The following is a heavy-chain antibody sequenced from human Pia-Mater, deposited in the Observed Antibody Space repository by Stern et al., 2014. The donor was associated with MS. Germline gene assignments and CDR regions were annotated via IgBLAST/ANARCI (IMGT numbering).Heavy chain of an antibody. Sequence: QVQLQESGPGLVKPSQTLSLTCTVSGGSISSGGYFWSWIRQHPGKGLEWIGFIYHSGSTYYKPSLKSRLTISVDTSKHHFSLPLSSVSAADTAVYYCARKGAIVPAAIENWFDSWGQGTLVTVSS. J-gene: IGHJ5*01. V-gene: IGHV4-31*03. CDR3: ARKGAIVPAAIENWFDS. CDR1: GGSISSGGYF. D-gene: IGHD2-2*01. CDR2: IYHSGST.